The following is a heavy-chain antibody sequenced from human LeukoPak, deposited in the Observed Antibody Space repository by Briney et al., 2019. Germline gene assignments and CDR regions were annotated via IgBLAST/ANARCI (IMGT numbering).Heavy chain of an antibody. CDR1: GLTFSSYW. CDR2: IKPDGSGK. J-gene: IGHJ4*02. Sequence: GGSLRLSCAASGLTFSSYWMSWVRQAPGKGPEWVANIKPDGSGKYYVDSVKGRFTISRDNAENSLFLHMNSLRAEDTAVYYCARCAVAAADDYWGRGTLVTVSS. V-gene: IGHV3-7*01. CDR3: ARCAVAAADDY. D-gene: IGHD6-13*01.